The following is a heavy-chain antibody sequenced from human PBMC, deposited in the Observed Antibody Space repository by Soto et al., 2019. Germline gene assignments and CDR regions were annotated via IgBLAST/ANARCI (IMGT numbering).Heavy chain of an antibody. V-gene: IGHV3-30-3*01. Sequence: QVQLVESGGGVVQPGRSLRLSCAASGFTFSSYAMHWVRQAPGKGLEWVAVISYDGSNKYYADSVKGRFTISRDNSKNTLYLQMNSLRAEDTAVYYCARGHYNWGQGTLVTVSS. D-gene: IGHD2-2*02. CDR1: GFTFSSYA. J-gene: IGHJ4*02. CDR2: ISYDGSNK. CDR3: ARGHYN.